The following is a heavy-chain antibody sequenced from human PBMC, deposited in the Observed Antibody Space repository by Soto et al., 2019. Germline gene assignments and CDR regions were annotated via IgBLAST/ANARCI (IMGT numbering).Heavy chain of an antibody. CDR2: IYYSGST. CDR1: GGSIGSGDYY. Sequence: TLSLTCTVSGGSIGSGDYYWSWIRQPPGKGLEWIGYIYYSGSTYYNPSLKSRVTISVDTSKNQFSLKLSSVTAADTAVYYCARAPYIVVVVAATPNAVFDPWGQGTLVTVSS. V-gene: IGHV4-30-4*01. J-gene: IGHJ5*02. D-gene: IGHD2-15*01. CDR3: ARAPYIVVVVAATPNAVFDP.